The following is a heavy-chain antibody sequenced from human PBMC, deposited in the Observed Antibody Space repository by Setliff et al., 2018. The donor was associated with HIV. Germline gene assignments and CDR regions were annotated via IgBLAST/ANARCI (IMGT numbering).Heavy chain of an antibody. Sequence: ASVKVSCKASGYTFTSYYMHWVRQAPGQGLEWMGIINPSGGSTSYAQKFQGSVTMPRDTSTSTAYMELSSLRSDDTAVYYCARTTPLAGSDMDLWGKGTTVTVSS. CDR3: ARTTPLAGSDMDL. CDR1: GYTFTSYY. J-gene: IGHJ6*03. V-gene: IGHV1-46*01. CDR2: INPSGGST. D-gene: IGHD3-10*01.